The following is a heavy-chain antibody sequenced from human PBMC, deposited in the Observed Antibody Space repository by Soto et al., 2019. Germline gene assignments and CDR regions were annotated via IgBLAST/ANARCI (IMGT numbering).Heavy chain of an antibody. D-gene: IGHD1-7*01. V-gene: IGHV4-59*01. Sequence: PSDTLSLTCTVSGGSLSSYYWNWIRQPPGKGLEWIGYIYYSGSTNYNPSLKSRVTISVDTSKNQFSLKLSSVTAADTAVYYCAREGLTGTIGLYYYYALDVWGQGTTVNVSS. CDR2: IYYSGST. CDR1: GGSLSSYY. CDR3: AREGLTGTIGLYYYYALDV. J-gene: IGHJ6*02.